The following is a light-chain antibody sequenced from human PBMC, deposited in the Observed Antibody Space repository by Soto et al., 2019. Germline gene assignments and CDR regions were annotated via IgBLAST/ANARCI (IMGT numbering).Light chain of an antibody. CDR1: SRHSRYA. V-gene: IGLV4-69*01. CDR3: QTWGAGIRV. Sequence: QPVLTQSPSASASLGASVKLTCTLSSRHSRYAIAWHQQQPEKGARYLMKVNSDGSHNKGDGNPDRFSGSSSGAERYLTISSLQSEDEADYYGQTWGAGIRVFGGGSKLAVL. CDR2: VNSDGSH. J-gene: IGLJ2*01.